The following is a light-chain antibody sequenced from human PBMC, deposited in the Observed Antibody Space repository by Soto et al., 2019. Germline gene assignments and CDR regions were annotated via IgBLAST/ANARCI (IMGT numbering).Light chain of an antibody. V-gene: IGLV2-14*01. CDR1: SSDVGGYNY. Sequence: QSVLTPPASVSGSPGQSITISCTGTSSDVGGYNYVSWYQQHPGKAPKLMIYEVSNRPSGVSNRFSGSKSGNTASLTISGLQAEDEADYYCSSYTSSSTLVFGTGTKATVL. J-gene: IGLJ1*01. CDR2: EVS. CDR3: SSYTSSSTLV.